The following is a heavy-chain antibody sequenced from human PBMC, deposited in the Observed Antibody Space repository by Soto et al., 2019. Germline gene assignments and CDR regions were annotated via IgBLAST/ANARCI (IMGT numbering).Heavy chain of an antibody. CDR1: GDSVSSNTAA. J-gene: IGHJ4*02. V-gene: IGHV6-1*01. CDR3: ARGVAGSGFDL. Sequence: QTLSLTCAISGDSVSSNTAAWNCIRSSPSRGLEWLGRTYYRSNWRHDYAVSVKSRITVNPDTSKNHFSLQLNSVTPDDTAVYYCARGVAGSGFDLWGQGTLVTVSS. D-gene: IGHD6-19*01. CDR2: TYYRSNWRH.